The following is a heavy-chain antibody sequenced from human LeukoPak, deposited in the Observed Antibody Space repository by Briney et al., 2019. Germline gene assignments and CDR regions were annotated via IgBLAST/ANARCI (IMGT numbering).Heavy chain of an antibody. CDR1: GYTFTGYY. V-gene: IGHV1-2*02. J-gene: IGHJ6*03. CDR2: INPNSGGT. CDR3: ARGGARYSSSLGYMDV. Sequence: ASVKVSCKASGYTFTGYYMHWVRQAPGQGLEWMGWINPNSGGTNYAQKFQGRVTMTRDTSISTAYMELSRLRSDDTAVYYCARGGARYSSSLGYMDVWGKGTTVTISS. D-gene: IGHD6-13*01.